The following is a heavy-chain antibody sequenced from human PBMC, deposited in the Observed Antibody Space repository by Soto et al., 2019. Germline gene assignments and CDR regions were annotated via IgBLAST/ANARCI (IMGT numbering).Heavy chain of an antibody. CDR3: ARDTSGWRWLPDV. Sequence: LPLPCPFSGFSLPPGVFCVFCLLHPPFHALEFLALLYLTADQRYRPSLKSRLTITKDTSRNQVVLTMTNMDPVDTATYYCARDTSGWRWLPDVWGQGTTVTVSS. CDR2: LYLTADQ. D-gene: IGHD2-21*01. J-gene: IGHJ6*02. V-gene: IGHV2-5*01. CDR1: GFSLPPGVFC.